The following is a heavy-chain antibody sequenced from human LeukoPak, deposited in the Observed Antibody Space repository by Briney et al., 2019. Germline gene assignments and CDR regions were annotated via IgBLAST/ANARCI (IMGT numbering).Heavy chain of an antibody. CDR1: GGSISSNNYY. V-gene: IGHV4-39*01. D-gene: IGHD3-22*01. Sequence: SDTQSLTCTVSGGSISSNNYYWGWIRQPPGKGLGRIGSMFYSGSTYYNPSRKSRVTISVDTSKNQFSLKLSSVTAADTAVYYCARHPLGYDSSGYYYLFDYWGQGTLVTVSS. J-gene: IGHJ4*02. CDR3: ARHPLGYDSSGYYYLFDY. CDR2: MFYSGST.